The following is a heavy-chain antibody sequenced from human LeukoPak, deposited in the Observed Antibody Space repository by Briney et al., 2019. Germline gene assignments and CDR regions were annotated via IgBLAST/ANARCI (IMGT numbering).Heavy chain of an antibody. CDR2: INPNSGGT. Sequence: ASVKVSCKASGYTFTGYYMHWVRQAPGQGLEWMGWINPNSGGTNYAQKFQGRGTMTRGTSISTAYMELSRLRSDDTAVYYCAISIVVVPAAWTDAFDIWGQGTMVTVSS. J-gene: IGHJ3*02. V-gene: IGHV1-2*02. D-gene: IGHD2-2*01. CDR3: AISIVVVPAAWTDAFDI. CDR1: GYTFTGYY.